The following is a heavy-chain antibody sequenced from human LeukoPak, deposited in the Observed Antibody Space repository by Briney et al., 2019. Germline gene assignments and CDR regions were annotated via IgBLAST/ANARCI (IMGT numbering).Heavy chain of an antibody. D-gene: IGHD2-8*02. CDR1: GYSFTSYW. J-gene: IGHJ4*02. CDR2: IYPGDSDT. V-gene: IGHV5-51*01. Sequence: GESLKISCKGSGYSFTSYWIGWVRQMPGKGLERMGIIYPGDSDTRYSPSFQGQVTISADKSISTAYPQWSSLKASDTAMYYCARQLAVSSINSDYWGQGTLVTVSS. CDR3: ARQLAVSSINSDY.